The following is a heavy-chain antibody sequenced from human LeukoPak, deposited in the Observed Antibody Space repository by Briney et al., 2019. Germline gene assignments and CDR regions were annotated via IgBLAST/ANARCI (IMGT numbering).Heavy chain of an antibody. D-gene: IGHD6-19*01. CDR2: THYRSRWYY. V-gene: IGHV6-1*01. CDR1: GDSVPSNSAP. CDR3: ARGAYRSGSYYSYGMDV. Sequence: SQTLSLTCAISGDSVPSNSAPWNWIRQSPSSGLEWLGRTHYRSRWYYDYAVSLKSRITVNPDTSKNQFSLQLNSVTPEDTAVYFCARGAYRSGSYYSYGMDVWGQGTTVTVS. J-gene: IGHJ6*02.